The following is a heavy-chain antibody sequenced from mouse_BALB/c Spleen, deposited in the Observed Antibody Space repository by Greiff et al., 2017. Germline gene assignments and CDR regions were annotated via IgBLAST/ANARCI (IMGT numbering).Heavy chain of an antibody. Sequence: EVNVVESGGGLVKPGGSLKLSCAASGFTFSDYYMYWVRQTPEKRLEWVATISDGGSYTYYPDSVKGRFTISRDNAKNNLYLQMSSLKSEDTAMYYCARDRYGSSAWFAYWGQGTLVTVSA. D-gene: IGHD1-1*01. J-gene: IGHJ3*01. CDR2: ISDGGSYT. CDR3: ARDRYGSSAWFAY. CDR1: GFTFSDYY. V-gene: IGHV5-4*02.